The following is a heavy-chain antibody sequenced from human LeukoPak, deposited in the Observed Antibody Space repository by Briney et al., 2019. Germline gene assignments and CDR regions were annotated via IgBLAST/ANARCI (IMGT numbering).Heavy chain of an antibody. J-gene: IGHJ3*02. Sequence: PGGSLRLSCAASGFIFSSYNMNWVRQAPGKGLEWVAYINVITGYIYYADSLKGRFTISRDNAKKSLFLEMNSLRVEDTAVYYCARDRSGSSSVDDAFDIWGQGIMVTVSS. CDR3: ARDRSGSSSVDDAFDI. V-gene: IGHV3-21*01. CDR2: INVITGYI. D-gene: IGHD1-26*01. CDR1: GFIFSSYN.